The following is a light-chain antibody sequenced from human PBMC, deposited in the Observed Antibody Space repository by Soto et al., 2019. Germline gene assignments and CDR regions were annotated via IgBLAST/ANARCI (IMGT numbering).Light chain of an antibody. CDR3: QQRTDRPPWT. J-gene: IGKJ1*01. Sequence: EIVLTQSPATLSLSPGERATLSCRASQSIGLAIAWYQHKPGQDPRLLIFDASQRAAGIPARFRGSGSGTDFTLSISSLEPEDFAVYYCQQRTDRPPWTFGQGTKVDIK. CDR1: QSIGLA. V-gene: IGKV3-11*01. CDR2: DAS.